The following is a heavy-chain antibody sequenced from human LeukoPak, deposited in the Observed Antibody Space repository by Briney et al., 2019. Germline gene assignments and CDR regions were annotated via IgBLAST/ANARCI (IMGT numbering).Heavy chain of an antibody. CDR3: ARRYCSSSSQPGCGAFDI. D-gene: IGHD2-2*01. CDR1: GFTFSSYA. J-gene: IGHJ3*02. Sequence: GGSLRLSCAASGFTFSSYAMHWVRQAPGKGLEYVSSISSSGGSTYYANSVKGRFTISRDNSKSTLYLQMGSLRPEDMAVYYCARRYCSSSSQPGCGAFDIWGQGTMVTVSS. V-gene: IGHV3-64*01. CDR2: ISSSGGST.